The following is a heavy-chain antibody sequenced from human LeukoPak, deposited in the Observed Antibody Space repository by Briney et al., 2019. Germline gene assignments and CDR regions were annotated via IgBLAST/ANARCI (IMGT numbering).Heavy chain of an antibody. V-gene: IGHV4-59*12. CDR3: ARGPYYDFWSGYQNWFDP. CDR1: GGSISSYY. D-gene: IGHD3-3*01. J-gene: IGHJ5*02. Sequence: SETLSLTCTVSGGSISSYYWSWVRQPPGKGLEWIGYIYYSGSTSYNPSLKSRVTISVDTSKNQFPLKLSSVTAADTAVYYCARGPYYDFWSGYQNWFDPWGQGTLVTVSS. CDR2: IYYSGST.